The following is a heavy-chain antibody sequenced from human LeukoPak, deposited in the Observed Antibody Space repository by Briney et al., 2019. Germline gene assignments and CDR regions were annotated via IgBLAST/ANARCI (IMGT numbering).Heavy chain of an antibody. V-gene: IGHV1-8*01. D-gene: IGHD5-18*01. J-gene: IGHJ4*02. Sequence: ASVKVSCKASGYTFTSFDINWVRQATGQGLEWMGWMNPNSCNTGYAQKFQGRVTMTRNTSISTAYMELSSLRSEDTAVYYCARGLGRTVMVTRGGVRFDYWGQGTLVTVSS. CDR3: ARGLGRTVMVTRGGVRFDY. CDR2: MNPNSCNT. CDR1: GYTFTSFD.